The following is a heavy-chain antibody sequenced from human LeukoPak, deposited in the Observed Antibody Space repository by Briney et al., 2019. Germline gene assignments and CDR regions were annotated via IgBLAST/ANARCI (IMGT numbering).Heavy chain of an antibody. CDR1: GDSISRHY. D-gene: IGHD1-26*01. Sequence: SETLSLTCLVSGDSISRHYWTWVRQPPGKGLDWIGYISHTGSTTYNPSLTSRVTISMDTSENQFSLTLTSMTAADTAVYYCARLLGATWFDPWGQGTLVTVSS. J-gene: IGHJ5*02. CDR3: ARLLGATWFDP. V-gene: IGHV4-59*11. CDR2: ISHTGST.